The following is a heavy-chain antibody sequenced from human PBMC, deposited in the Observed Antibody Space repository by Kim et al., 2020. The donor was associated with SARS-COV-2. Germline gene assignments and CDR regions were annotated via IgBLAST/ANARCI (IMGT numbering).Heavy chain of an antibody. Sequence: TNYNPAPKSRVTISVDTSKNQFSRKLSSVTAAETVMYYCAREVRSGWFDPWGQGTLVTVSS. CDR2: T. J-gene: IGHJ5*02. D-gene: IGHD2-21*01. CDR3: AREVRSGWFDP. V-gene: IGHV4-59*01.